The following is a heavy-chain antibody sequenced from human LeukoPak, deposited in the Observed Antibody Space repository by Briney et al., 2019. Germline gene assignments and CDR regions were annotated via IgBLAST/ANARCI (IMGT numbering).Heavy chain of an antibody. CDR2: IYVSGTT. CDR3: ARLRFYDSSGYSPGYYMDV. D-gene: IGHD3-22*01. V-gene: IGHV4-4*07. Sequence: NPSETLSLTCTVSGGSMFSFHWSWIRQSAGKGLEWIGHIYVSGTTTYNPSLKGRGTMSVNTSKNQVSLRLSSVTAADTAVYYCARLRFYDSSGYSPGYYMDVWGKGTTVIVS. J-gene: IGHJ6*03. CDR1: GGSMFSFH.